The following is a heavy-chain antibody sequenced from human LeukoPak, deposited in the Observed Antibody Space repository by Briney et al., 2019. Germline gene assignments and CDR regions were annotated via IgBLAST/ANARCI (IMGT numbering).Heavy chain of an antibody. CDR3: AKDRESYYYGSGTLN. CDR2: ISYDGSNK. Sequence: GRSLRLSCAASGFTFSSHGMHWVRQAPGKGLEWVAVISYDGSNKYYADSVKGRFTISRDNSKNTLYLQMNSLRAEDTAVYYCAKDRESYYYGSGTLNWGQGTLVTVSS. V-gene: IGHV3-30*18. J-gene: IGHJ4*02. D-gene: IGHD3-10*01. CDR1: GFTFSSHG.